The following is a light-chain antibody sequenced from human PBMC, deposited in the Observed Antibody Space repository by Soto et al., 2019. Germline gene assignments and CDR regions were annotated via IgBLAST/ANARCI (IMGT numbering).Light chain of an antibody. CDR2: EVS. V-gene: IGLV2-8*01. CDR3: SSYAGTTSYV. J-gene: IGLJ1*01. CDR1: SSDIGGYNY. Sequence: QSVLTQPPSASGSPGQSVTISCTGTSSDIGGYNYASWYQQHPGKAPELMIYEVSKRPSGVPDRFSGSKSGNTASLTVSGLQAEDEADYYCSSYAGTTSYVFGTGTKVTVL.